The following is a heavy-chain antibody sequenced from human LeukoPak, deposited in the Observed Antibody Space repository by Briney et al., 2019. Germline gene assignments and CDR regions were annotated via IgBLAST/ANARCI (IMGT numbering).Heavy chain of an antibody. CDR2: IYYSGST. CDR1: GGSISGNSHY. V-gene: IGHV4-39*01. J-gene: IGHJ4*02. Sequence: SETLSLTCAVSGGSISGNSHYWGWIRQPPGKGLEWIGSIYYSGSTYYNPSLKSRVTISVDTSKNQFSLKLSSVTAADTAVYYCARTRYYYNSRSYGAPYYFDYWGQGTLVTVSS. CDR3: ARTRYYYNSRSYGAPYYFDY. D-gene: IGHD3-10*01.